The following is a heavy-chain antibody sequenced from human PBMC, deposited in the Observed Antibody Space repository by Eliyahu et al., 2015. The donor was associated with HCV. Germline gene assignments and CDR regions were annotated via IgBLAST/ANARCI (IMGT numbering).Heavy chain of an antibody. Sequence: QVQLVQSGAEVKKXGAXVKVSXKASGXTXTGYYMHWVRQXPGQXLEWMGWINPNSGGTNYAQKFQGRVTMTRXTSISTAYMELSRLRSDDTAVYYCARVVAGSLSIDYWGQGTLVTVSS. J-gene: IGHJ4*02. CDR3: ARVVAGSLSIDY. CDR1: GXTXTGYY. CDR2: INPNSGGT. D-gene: IGHD6-19*01. V-gene: IGHV1-2*02.